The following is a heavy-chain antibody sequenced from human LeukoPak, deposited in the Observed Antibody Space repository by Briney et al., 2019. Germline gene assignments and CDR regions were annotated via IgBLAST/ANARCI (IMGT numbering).Heavy chain of an antibody. J-gene: IGHJ4*02. V-gene: IGHV4-39*01. D-gene: IGHD3-22*01. Sequence: SETLSLTCTVSGGSISSSSYYWGWIRQPPGEGLEWIGSIYYSGSTYYNPSLKSRVTISVDTSKNQFSLKLSSVTAADTAVYYCARLSEYDSSGYYLNPTFDYWGQGTLVTVSS. CDR3: ARLSEYDSSGYYLNPTFDY. CDR2: IYYSGST. CDR1: GGSISSSSYY.